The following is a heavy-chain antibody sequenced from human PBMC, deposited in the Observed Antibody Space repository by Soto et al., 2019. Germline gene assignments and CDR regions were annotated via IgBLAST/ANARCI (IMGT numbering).Heavy chain of an antibody. CDR2: IRGVAGST. CDR3: VKGAWLDY. Sequence: GVSLRLSCAASGFTFSTFDMTWVRQAPGKGLEWVSLIRGVAGSTHYADSVKGRFTISKDNSKNMLYLEMNSLRGDDTAVYFCVKGAWLDYWGQGNMVTVSS. CDR1: GFTFSTFD. J-gene: IGHJ4*02. V-gene: IGHV3-23*01.